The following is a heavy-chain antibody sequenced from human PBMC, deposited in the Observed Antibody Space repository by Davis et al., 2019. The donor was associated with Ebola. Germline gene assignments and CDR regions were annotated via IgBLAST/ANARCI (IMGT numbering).Heavy chain of an antibody. CDR1: GFSLSNSRIG. V-gene: IGHV2-26*01. CDR3: ARIVEGSGSSAFDY. CDR2: IFSSGRK. Sequence: SGPTLVKPTETLTLTCTVSGFSLSNSRIGVSWIRQPPGKALEWLAHIFSSGRKSYSTSLKSRLTISRDTSKNQVVLTMTNMGPVDTGTYYCARIVEGSGSSAFDYWGQGTLVTVSS. D-gene: IGHD3-10*01. J-gene: IGHJ4*02.